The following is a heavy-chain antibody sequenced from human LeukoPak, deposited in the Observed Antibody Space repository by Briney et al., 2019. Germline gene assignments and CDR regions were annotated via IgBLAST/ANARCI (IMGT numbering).Heavy chain of an antibody. D-gene: IGHD6-13*01. J-gene: IGHJ5*02. V-gene: IGHV5-51*01. CDR1: GSSFTTYW. Sequence: GESLKISCKVSGSSFTTYWIGWVRQLPGKGLEWMGIIYPGDSDTRYSPSFQGQVTISADKSISTAYLQWSSLKASDTAMYYCARQGRSSWGWSSVNNWFDPWGQGTLVTVSS. CDR2: IYPGDSDT. CDR3: ARQGRSSWGWSSVNNWFDP.